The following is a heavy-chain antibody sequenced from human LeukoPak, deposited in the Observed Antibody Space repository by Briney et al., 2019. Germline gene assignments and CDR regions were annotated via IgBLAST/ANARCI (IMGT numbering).Heavy chain of an antibody. D-gene: IGHD3-10*01. Sequence: GGSLSLSCAASGVTFRNAWMTWVRQAPGRGLEWVGRSISRSGGVTTEYAAPVKGRFTISRDDSRNTVYLQMNSLKIKDTAVYYCSAYYNGRGDYWGQGTLGTVSS. J-gene: IGHJ4*02. V-gene: IGHV3-15*01. CDR3: SAYYNGRGDY. CDR2: SISRSGGVTT. CDR1: GVTFRNAW.